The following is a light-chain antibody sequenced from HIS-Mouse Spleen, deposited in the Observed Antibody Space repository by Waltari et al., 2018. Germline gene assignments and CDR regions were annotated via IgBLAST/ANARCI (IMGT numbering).Light chain of an antibody. CDR1: NIGSNS. V-gene: IGLV3-21*02. J-gene: IGLJ2*01. Sequence: SYVLTPPPSVSVAPGQTARITCWGNNIGSNSVHLYQQKPGPAPVLVVYDDSDRPSGIPERFSGSNSGNTATLTISRVEAGDEADYYCQVWDSSSDHPVFGGGTKLTVL. CDR3: QVWDSSSDHPV. CDR2: DDS.